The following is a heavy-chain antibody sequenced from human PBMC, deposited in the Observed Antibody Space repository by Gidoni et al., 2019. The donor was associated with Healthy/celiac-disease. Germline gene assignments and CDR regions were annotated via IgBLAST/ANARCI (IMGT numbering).Heavy chain of an antibody. J-gene: IGHJ6*02. Sequence: EVQLVESGGGLVKPGGSLRLSCAASGFTFCNAWISCVRQAPGKGLEWVGRIKSKTDGGTTDYAAPVKGRFTSSRDDSKNTLDLQMNSLKTEDTAVYYCTTRPLSSMVRGVEGMWYYGMDVWGQGTTVTVSS. CDR2: IKSKTDGGTT. D-gene: IGHD3-10*01. V-gene: IGHV3-15*01. CDR3: TTRPLSSMVRGVEGMWYYGMDV. CDR1: GFTFCNAW.